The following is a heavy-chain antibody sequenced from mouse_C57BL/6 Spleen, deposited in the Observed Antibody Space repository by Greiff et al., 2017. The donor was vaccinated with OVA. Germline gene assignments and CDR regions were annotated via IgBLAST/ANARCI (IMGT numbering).Heavy chain of an antibody. CDR1: GFSFNTYA. CDR2: IRSKSNNYAT. D-gene: IGHD2-1*01. CDR3: VRGNSAWCAY. J-gene: IGHJ3*01. V-gene: IGHV10-1*01. Sequence: EADGGLVQPKGSLKLSCAASGFSFNTYAMNWVRQAPGKGLEWVARIRSKSNNYATYYADSVKDRFTISRDDSESMLYLQMNNVKTEDTAMYYCVRGNSAWCAYWGQGTLVTVSA.